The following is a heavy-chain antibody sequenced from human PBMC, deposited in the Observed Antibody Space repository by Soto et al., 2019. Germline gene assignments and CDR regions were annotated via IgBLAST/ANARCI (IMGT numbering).Heavy chain of an antibody. Sequence: PGESLKISCKGSGYSFTSYWISWVRQMPGKGLEWMGRIDPSDSYTNYSPSFQGHVTISADKSISTAYLQWSSLKASDTAMYYCASSCGGDCYHYSYGMDVWGQGTTVTVSS. V-gene: IGHV5-10-1*01. CDR1: GYSFTSYW. CDR2: IDPSDSYT. J-gene: IGHJ6*02. D-gene: IGHD2-21*02. CDR3: ASSCGGDCYHYSYGMDV.